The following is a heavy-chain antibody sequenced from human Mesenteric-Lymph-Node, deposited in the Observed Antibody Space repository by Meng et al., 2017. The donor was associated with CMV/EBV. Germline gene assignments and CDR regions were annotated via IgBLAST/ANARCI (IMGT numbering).Heavy chain of an antibody. V-gene: IGHV4-59*01. J-gene: IGHJ3*02. Sequence: SETLSLTCTVSGGSISSYYWSWIRQPPGKGLEWIGYIYYSGSTNYNPSLRSRVTISVDTSKNQFSLKLSSVTAADTAVYYCARSAAAGKSVAFDIWGQGTMVTVSS. D-gene: IGHD6-13*01. CDR2: IYYSGST. CDR3: ARSAAAGKSVAFDI. CDR1: GGSISSYY.